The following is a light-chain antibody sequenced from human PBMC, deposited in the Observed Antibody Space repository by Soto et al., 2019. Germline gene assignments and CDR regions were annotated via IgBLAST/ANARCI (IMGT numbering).Light chain of an antibody. V-gene: IGKV3-15*01. CDR1: QSVSSF. Sequence: EIVMTQPPATLSVSPGERATLSCRASQSVSSFLAWYQQKPGQAPRLLIYAASTRATGIPARFSGSGAGTEFTLTISSLQSEDFAVYYCQQYNYWPPLTFGGGTKVDIK. CDR3: QQYNYWPPLT. CDR2: AAS. J-gene: IGKJ4*01.